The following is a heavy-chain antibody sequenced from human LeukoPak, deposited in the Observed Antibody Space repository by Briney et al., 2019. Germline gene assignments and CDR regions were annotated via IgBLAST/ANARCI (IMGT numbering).Heavy chain of an antibody. V-gene: IGHV3-23*01. CDR1: GFTFSSYA. J-gene: IGHJ4*02. CDR3: AKGDQVLSSNYFDH. D-gene: IGHD2-2*01. Sequence: AGGSLRLSCAASGFTFSSYAMSWVRQAPGKGLEWVSAISGSGGSTYYADSVKGRFTISRDNSKNTLYLQMNSLRAEDTAVYYCAKGDQVLSSNYFDHWGQGTLVTVSS. CDR2: ISGSGGST.